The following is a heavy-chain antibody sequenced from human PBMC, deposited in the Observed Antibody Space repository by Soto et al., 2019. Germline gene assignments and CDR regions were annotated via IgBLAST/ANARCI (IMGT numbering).Heavy chain of an antibody. J-gene: IGHJ6*02. V-gene: IGHV1-2*02. CDR1: GYTFTGYY. CDR3: ASVLTFWSGMDV. CDR2: INPNSGGT. D-gene: IGHD2-8*02. Sequence: ASVKVSCKASGYTFTGYYMHWVRHAPGQGLEWMGWINPNSGGTNYAQKFQGRVTMTRYTSISTAYMELSRLGSDDTAVRYCASVLTFWSGMDVWGQGTTVTVSS.